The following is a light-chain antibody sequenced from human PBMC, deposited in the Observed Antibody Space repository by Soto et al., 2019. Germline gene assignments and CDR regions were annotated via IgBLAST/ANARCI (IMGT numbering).Light chain of an antibody. Sequence: EIVMTQSPATLSVSPGEGATLSCSASQPGRSNFAWYRQKPGQAPKLVIYRASTRATGITARFSGSGSGTEFTLTISSLQSEDFAVYYCQQYNNWPYTFGQGTKLEIK. CDR3: QQYNNWPYT. CDR1: QPGRSN. V-gene: IGKV3-15*01. CDR2: RAS. J-gene: IGKJ2*01.